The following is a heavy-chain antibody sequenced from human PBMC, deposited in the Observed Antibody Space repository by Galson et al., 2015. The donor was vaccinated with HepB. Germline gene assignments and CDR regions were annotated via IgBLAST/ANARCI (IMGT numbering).Heavy chain of an antibody. CDR2: IYSGGST. CDR3: AREQKMLATVTTD. V-gene: IGHV3-53*04. D-gene: IGHD4-17*01. Sequence: SLRLSCAAPGFTVSSNYMSWVRQAPGKGLEWVSVIYSGGSTYYADSVKGRFTISRHNSKNTLYLQMNSLRAEDTAVYYCAREQKMLATVTTDWGQGTLVTVSS. J-gene: IGHJ4*02. CDR1: GFTVSSNY.